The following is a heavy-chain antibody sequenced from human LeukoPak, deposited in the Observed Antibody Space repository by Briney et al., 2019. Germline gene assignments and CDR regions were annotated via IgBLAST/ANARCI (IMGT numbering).Heavy chain of an antibody. J-gene: IGHJ3*02. CDR2: IIPIFGTA. CDR1: GGTFSSYA. CDR3: ARRDSLGYCSSTSCYSNAFDI. Sequence: GSSVKVSCKASGGTFSSYAISWVRQAPGQGLEWMGGIIPIFGTANYAQKFQGRVTITADESTSTAYMELSSLRSEDTAVYYCARRDSLGYCSSTSCYSNAFDIWGQGTMVIVSS. V-gene: IGHV1-69*01. D-gene: IGHD2-2*01.